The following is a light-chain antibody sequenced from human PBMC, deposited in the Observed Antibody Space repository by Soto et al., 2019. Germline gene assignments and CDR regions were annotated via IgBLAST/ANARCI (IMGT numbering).Light chain of an antibody. CDR3: SSYSSSSTHVV. Sequence: QSALTQPASVSGSPGRSVTISCTGSSSDVGDFNYVSWYQHLPGRAPKLIIYDVTNRPSGISYRFSASKSGRTASLTISGLQAEDEADYYCSSYSSSSTHVVCGGGTKVTVL. CDR2: DVT. J-gene: IGLJ2*01. CDR1: SSDVGDFNY. V-gene: IGLV2-14*03.